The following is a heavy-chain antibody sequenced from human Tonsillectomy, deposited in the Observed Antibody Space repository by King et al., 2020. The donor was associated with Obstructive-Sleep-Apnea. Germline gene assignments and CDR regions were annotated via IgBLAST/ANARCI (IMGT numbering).Heavy chain of an antibody. D-gene: IGHD6-19*01. CDR2: ISTWDGET. CDR3: ARGGSGWFDD. CDR1: GYTLTDDG. V-gene: IGHV1-18*01. Sequence: QLVQSGAEVKKPGASVKVSCKASGYTLTDDGIIWVRQAPGQGLEWMGWISTWDGETKYAQKFQGRVTVTAETSTNTAYMELRSLSSDDTAVYYCARGGSGWFDDWGQGTLVTVSS. J-gene: IGHJ5*02.